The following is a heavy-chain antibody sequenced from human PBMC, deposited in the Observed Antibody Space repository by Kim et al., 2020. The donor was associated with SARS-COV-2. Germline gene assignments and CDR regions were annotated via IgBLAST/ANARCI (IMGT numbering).Heavy chain of an antibody. Sequence: TYYADSVKGRFTISRDKSKNTLYLQMNSLRAEDTAVYYCAKEGYYYGMDVWGQGTTVTVSS. V-gene: IGHV3-23*01. J-gene: IGHJ6*02. CDR2: T. CDR3: AKEGYYYGMDV.